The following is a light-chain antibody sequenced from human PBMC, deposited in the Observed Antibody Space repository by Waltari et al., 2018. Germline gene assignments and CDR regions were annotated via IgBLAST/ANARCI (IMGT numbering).Light chain of an antibody. J-gene: IGLJ2*01. CDR1: VVAKKY. CDR3: YSAADNNRLV. Sequence: SYELTQPSSVSVSPGQTATTTRSGHVVAKKYARWFQPMPGQAPVLVIYKDTERPSGIPERFSGSTSGTTVTLTSSGAQVEDEADYYCYSAADNNRLVFGGGTKLTVL. V-gene: IGLV3-27*01. CDR2: KDT.